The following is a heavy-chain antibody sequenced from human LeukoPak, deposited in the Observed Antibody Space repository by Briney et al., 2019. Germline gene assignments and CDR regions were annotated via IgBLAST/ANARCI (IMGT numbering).Heavy chain of an antibody. Sequence: SETLSLTCTVSGSSISSYYWSWIRQPPGKGLEWIGFVYYSGGTNYSPSLKSRATISIDTSKNQFSLRLSSVTAADTAVYYCARHGGVSGTYFPPHHYGMDVWGQGTTVTVSS. CDR3: ARHGGVSGTYFPPHHYGMDV. CDR1: GSSISSYY. V-gene: IGHV4-59*08. CDR2: VYYSGGT. D-gene: IGHD3-16*01. J-gene: IGHJ6*02.